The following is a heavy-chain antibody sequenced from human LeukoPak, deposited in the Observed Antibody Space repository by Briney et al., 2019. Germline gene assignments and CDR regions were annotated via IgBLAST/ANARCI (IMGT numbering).Heavy chain of an antibody. V-gene: IGHV4-30-2*01. J-gene: IGHJ6*02. CDR3: ARGPVSPKDYYYYYGMDV. Sequence: SETLSLTCAVSGGSISSGGYSWSWNRQPRGKGLEWIGYIYHSGSTYYNPSLKSRVTISVDRSKNQFSLKLSSVAAADTAVYYCARGPVSPKDYYYYYGMDVWGQGTTVTVSS. CDR1: GGSISSGGYS. D-gene: IGHD2-8*01. CDR2: IYHSGST.